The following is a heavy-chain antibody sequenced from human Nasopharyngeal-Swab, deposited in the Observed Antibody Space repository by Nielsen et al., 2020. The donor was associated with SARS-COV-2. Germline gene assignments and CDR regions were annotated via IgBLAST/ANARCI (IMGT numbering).Heavy chain of an antibody. CDR1: GYTFTSYY. D-gene: IGHD4-17*01. CDR2: INPSGGST. V-gene: IGHV1-46*01. Sequence: ASVKVSCKASGYTFTSYYMHWVRQAPGQGLEWMGIINPSGGSTSYAQKFQVRVTMTEDTSTDTAYMELSSLRSEDTAVYYCATGRVTTFFSWFDPWGQGTLVTVSS. CDR3: ATGRVTTFFSWFDP. J-gene: IGHJ5*02.